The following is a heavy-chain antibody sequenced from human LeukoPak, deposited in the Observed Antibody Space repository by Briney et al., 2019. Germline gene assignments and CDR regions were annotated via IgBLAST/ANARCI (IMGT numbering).Heavy chain of an antibody. CDR2: IYSDGST. J-gene: IGHJ4*02. V-gene: IGHV3-53*01. CDR3: ARATLDN. CDR1: GFSVISNY. Sequence: GGSLRLSCAASGFSVISNYISWVRQAPGRGLEWVPVIYSDGSTKYADSVKARFTISRDNSKNTVYLQMNSLRVEDTAVYYCARATLDNWGQGNLFTVSS.